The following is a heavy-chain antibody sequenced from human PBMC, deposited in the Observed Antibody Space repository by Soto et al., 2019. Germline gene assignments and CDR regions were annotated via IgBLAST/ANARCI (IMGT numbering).Heavy chain of an antibody. Sequence: VASVKVSCKVSRYTLTELSMHWVRQAPGKGLEWMGGFDPEDGETIYAQKFQGRVTMTEDTSTDTAYMELSSLRSEDTAVYYCATVFSIGLGWSLGFHYWGQGTQITVSS. J-gene: IGHJ4*02. CDR1: RYTLTELS. CDR3: ATVFSIGLGWSLGFHY. V-gene: IGHV1-24*01. CDR2: FDPEDGET. D-gene: IGHD3-16*01.